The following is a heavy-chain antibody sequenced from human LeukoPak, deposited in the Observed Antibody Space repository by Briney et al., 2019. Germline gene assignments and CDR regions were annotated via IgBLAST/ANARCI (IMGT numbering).Heavy chain of an antibody. J-gene: IGHJ5*02. D-gene: IGHD2/OR15-2a*01. CDR1: GGSISSYY. CDR3: ARNSLIGGREYVFNMSGERTMATAYSGRASDP. CDR2: IYYSGST. Sequence: SETLSLTCTVSGGSISSYYWSWIRQPPGKGLEWIGYIYYSGSTNYSPSLKSRVTISVDTSKNQFSLKLSSVTAAYTAVYYWARNSLIGGREYVFNMSGERTMATAYSGRASDP. V-gene: IGHV4-59*08.